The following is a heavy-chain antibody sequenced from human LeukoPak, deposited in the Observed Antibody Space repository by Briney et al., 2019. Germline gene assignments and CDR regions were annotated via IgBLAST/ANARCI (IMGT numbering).Heavy chain of an antibody. CDR1: GGSISSYY. Sequence: SETLSLTCTVSGGSISSYYWSWIRQPPGKGLEWIGYIYYSASTNYNPSLKSRVTISVDTSKNQFSLKLSSVTAADTAVYYCATTRRGDSSGYYHGEGDYWGQGTLVTVSS. CDR3: ATTRRGDSSGYYHGEGDY. CDR2: IYYSAST. J-gene: IGHJ4*02. D-gene: IGHD3-22*01. V-gene: IGHV4-59*06.